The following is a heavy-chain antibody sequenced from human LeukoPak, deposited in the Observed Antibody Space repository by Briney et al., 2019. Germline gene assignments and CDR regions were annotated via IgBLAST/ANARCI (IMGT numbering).Heavy chain of an antibody. CDR3: ARDGSCSGGSCYDY. J-gene: IGHJ4*02. CDR2: IYYSGST. V-gene: IGHV4-59*12. D-gene: IGHD2-15*01. CDR1: GGSITSYY. Sequence: SETLSLTCTVSGGSITSYYWSWIRQPPGKGLEWIGYIYYSGSTNYNPSLKSRVTISLDASKNQCSLKLSSVTAADTAVYYCARDGSCSGGSCYDYWGQGTLFTVSS.